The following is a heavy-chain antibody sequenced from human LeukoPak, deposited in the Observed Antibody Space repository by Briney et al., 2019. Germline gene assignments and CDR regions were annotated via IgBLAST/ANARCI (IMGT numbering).Heavy chain of an antibody. CDR3: ARALSA. V-gene: IGHV3-9*01. Sequence: GGSLRLSCAASGFTFDDYAMHWVRQAPGKGLEWVSGISWNSGGIGYADSVKGRFTISRDNAKNSVYLQMNSLRAEDTAVYYCARALSAWGQGTLVTVSS. CDR1: GFTFDDYA. CDR2: ISWNSGGI. D-gene: IGHD3-3*01. J-gene: IGHJ4*02.